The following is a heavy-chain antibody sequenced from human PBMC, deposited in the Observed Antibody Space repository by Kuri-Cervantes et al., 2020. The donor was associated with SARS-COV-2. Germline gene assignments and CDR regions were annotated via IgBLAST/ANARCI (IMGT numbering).Heavy chain of an antibody. CDR1: GFTFSSYS. Sequence: GGSLRLSCAASGFTFSSYSMNWVRQAPGKGPEWVSYISSSSSTIYYADSVKGRFTISRDNAKNSLYLQMNSLRAEDTAVYYCARDLSSGLWAFDYWGQGTLVTVSS. CDR3: ARDLSSGLWAFDY. J-gene: IGHJ4*02. V-gene: IGHV3-48*01. D-gene: IGHD5-18*01. CDR2: ISSSSSTI.